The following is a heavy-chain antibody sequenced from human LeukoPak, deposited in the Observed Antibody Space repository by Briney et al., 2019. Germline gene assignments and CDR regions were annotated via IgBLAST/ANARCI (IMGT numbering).Heavy chain of an antibody. CDR2: MNWNAGGR. CDR3: ARVTSGYDGLDY. Sequence: GGSLRLSCAGSGFTFDDYAMSWVRQAPGKGLEWVSSMNWNAGGRGYADSVKGRFTISRDNAKNSLYLQMNSLRAEDTALYHCARVTSGYDGLDYWGQRTLVTVSS. CDR1: GFTFDDYA. V-gene: IGHV3-20*01. D-gene: IGHD5-12*01. J-gene: IGHJ4*02.